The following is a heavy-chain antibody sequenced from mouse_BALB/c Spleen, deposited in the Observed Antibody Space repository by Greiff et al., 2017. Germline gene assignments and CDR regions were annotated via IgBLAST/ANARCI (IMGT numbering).Heavy chain of an antibody. D-gene: IGHD1-1*01. Sequence: QVQLQQPGAELVKPGTSVKMSCKASGYNFTSYWINWVKLRPGQGLEWIGDIYPGSGSTNYNEKFKSKATLTVYTSSSTAYMQLSSLASEDSALYYSARMRCLLYAMDYWGQGTSVTVSS. CDR2: IYPGSGST. V-gene: IGHV1-55*01. CDR1: GYNFTSYW. J-gene: IGHJ4*01. CDR3: ARMRCLLYAMDY.